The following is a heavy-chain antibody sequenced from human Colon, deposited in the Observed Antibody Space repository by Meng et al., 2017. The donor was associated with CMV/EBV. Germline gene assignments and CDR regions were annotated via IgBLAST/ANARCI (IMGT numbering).Heavy chain of an antibody. CDR2: IYSGQST. Sequence: GGSLRLSCAASGFGVSDNYMSCVRQAPGKGLEWVSVIYSGQSTNYRESVKGRFTISRDSSKNTLYLQMKSLRPEDTAVYYCAKLGFGERPFHFWGLGTLVTVSS. CDR3: AKLGFGERPFHF. D-gene: IGHD3-10*01. J-gene: IGHJ4*02. CDR1: GFGVSDNY. V-gene: IGHV3-66*02.